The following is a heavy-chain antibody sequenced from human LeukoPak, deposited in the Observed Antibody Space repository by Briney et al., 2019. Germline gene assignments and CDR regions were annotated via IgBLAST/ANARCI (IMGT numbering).Heavy chain of an antibody. CDR2: ISSSRSYI. V-gene: IGHV3-21*01. Sequence: GGSLRLSCAASGLTFSSYSMNWVRQAPGKGLEWVSSISSSRSYIYYADSVKGRFTNSRDNAKNSLYLQMNSLRAEDTAVYYCARAAGEMATIRYWGQGTLVIVSP. CDR3: ARAAGEMATIRY. D-gene: IGHD5-24*01. J-gene: IGHJ4*02. CDR1: GLTFSSYS.